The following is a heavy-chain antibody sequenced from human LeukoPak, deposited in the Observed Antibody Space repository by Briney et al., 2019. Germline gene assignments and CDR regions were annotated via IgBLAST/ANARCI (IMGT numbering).Heavy chain of an antibody. Sequence: PGGSLRLSCAASGFTFSSYAMSWVRQAPGKGLEWIGYIYYSGSTNYNPSLKSRVTISVDTSKNQFSLKLSSVTAADTAVYYCARMTYDSSGYFDYWGQGTLVTVSS. D-gene: IGHD3-22*01. CDR3: ARMTYDSSGYFDY. CDR1: GFTFSSYA. CDR2: IYYSGST. J-gene: IGHJ4*02. V-gene: IGHV4-59*01.